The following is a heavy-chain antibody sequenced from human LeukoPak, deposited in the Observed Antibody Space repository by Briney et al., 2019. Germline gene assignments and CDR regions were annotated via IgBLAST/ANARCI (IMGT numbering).Heavy chain of an antibody. J-gene: IGHJ4*02. V-gene: IGHV3-23*01. D-gene: IGHD1-26*01. CDR3: AKDVGKWESLHFFDY. CDR2: ISGSGAST. CDR1: GFTFSSYA. Sequence: GGSLRLSCAASGFTFSSYAMSWVRQAPGKGLEWISGISGSGASTYYADSVKGRFTISRDDSRNTLYLQMNRLRGDDTAVYYCAKDVGKWESLHFFDYWGQGTLVTVSS.